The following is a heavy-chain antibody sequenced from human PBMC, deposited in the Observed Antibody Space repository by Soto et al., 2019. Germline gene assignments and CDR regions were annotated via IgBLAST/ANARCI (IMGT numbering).Heavy chain of an antibody. J-gene: IGHJ4*01. CDR2: ISTYNGNT. V-gene: IGHV1-18*01. Sequence: ASVKVSCKASGYTFTSYDISWVRQAPGQGLEWMGWISTYNGNTNYAQKLQGRVTMTTDASTSTVYMELSSLRSEDTAVYYCAMEYCSGGSCYSAGLGYWG. CDR3: AMEYCSGGSCYSAGLGY. CDR1: GYTFTSYD. D-gene: IGHD2-15*01.